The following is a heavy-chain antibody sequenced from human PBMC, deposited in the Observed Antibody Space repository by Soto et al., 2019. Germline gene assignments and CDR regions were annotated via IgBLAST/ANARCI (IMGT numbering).Heavy chain of an antibody. CDR2: IYSGGST. CDR1: GFTVSSNY. V-gene: IGHV3-66*01. J-gene: IGHJ1*01. D-gene: IGHD2-15*01. CDR3: AREVVVVVAATPSYFQH. Sequence: GGSLRLSCAASGFTVSSNYMSWVRQAPGKGLEWVSVIYSGGSTYYADSVKGRFTISRDNSKNTLYLQMNSLRAEDTAVYYCAREVVVVVAATPSYFQHWGQGTLVTVSS.